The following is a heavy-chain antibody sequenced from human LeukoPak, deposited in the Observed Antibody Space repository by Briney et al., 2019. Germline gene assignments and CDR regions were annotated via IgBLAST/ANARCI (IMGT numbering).Heavy chain of an antibody. D-gene: IGHD2-2*01. CDR2: INPNSGGT. J-gene: IGHJ4*02. V-gene: IGHV1-2*02. CDR1: GYTFTGYY. CDR3: ARGRVGVRVPAAMSGLDY. Sequence: GASVKISCKASGYTFTGYYMHWVRQAPGQGLEWMGWINPNSGGTNYAQKFQGRVTMTRDTSISTAYMELSRLRSDDTAVYYCARGRVGVRVPAAMSGLDYWGQGTLVTVSS.